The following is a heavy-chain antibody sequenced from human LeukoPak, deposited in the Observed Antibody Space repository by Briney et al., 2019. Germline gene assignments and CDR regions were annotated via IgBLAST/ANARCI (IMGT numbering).Heavy chain of an antibody. D-gene: IGHD3-16*02. CDR1: GGSISSYY. CDR3: ARDRGDGWGSYRPGWFDP. CDR2: IYYSGST. J-gene: IGHJ5*02. Sequence: SETLSLTCTVSGGSISSYYWSWTRQPPGKGLEWIGYIYYSGSTNYSPSLKSRVTISVDTSKNQFSLKLSSVTAADTAVYYCARDRGDGWGSYRPGWFDPWGQGTLVTVSS. V-gene: IGHV4-59*01.